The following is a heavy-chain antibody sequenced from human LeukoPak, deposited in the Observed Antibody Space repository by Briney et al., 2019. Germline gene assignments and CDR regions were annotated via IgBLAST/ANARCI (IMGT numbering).Heavy chain of an antibody. V-gene: IGHV3-21*01. Sequence: GGSLRLSCAASGFTFSSYSMNWVRQAPGKGLEWVSSISSSSSYIYYADSVKGRFTISRDNAKNSLYLQMNSLRAEDTAVYYCVRDKALLWFGELGPDYGMDVWGQGTTVTVSS. D-gene: IGHD3-10*01. CDR3: VRDKALLWFGELGPDYGMDV. J-gene: IGHJ6*02. CDR2: ISSSSSYI. CDR1: GFTFSSYS.